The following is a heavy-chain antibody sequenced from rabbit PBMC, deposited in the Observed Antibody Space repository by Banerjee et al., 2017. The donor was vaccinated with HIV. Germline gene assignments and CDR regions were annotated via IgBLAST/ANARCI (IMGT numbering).Heavy chain of an antibody. J-gene: IGHJ6*01. Sequence: QEQLVESGGDLVKPEGSLTLTCTASGFSLSSYYMCWVRQAPGKRPEWIAYIYAGSSGRTYYASWAKGRFTIAKTSPTTVALQMTSLTAADTATYFCARGRAYAGAGYAGYFRWWGQGTLVSVS. V-gene: IGHV1S45*01. D-gene: IGHD4-2*01. CDR2: IYAGSSGRT. CDR1: GFSLSSYY. CDR3: ARGRAYAGAGYAGYFRW.